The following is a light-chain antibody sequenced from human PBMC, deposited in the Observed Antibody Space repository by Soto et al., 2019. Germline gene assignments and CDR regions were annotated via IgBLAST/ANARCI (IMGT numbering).Light chain of an antibody. Sequence: EIVMTQSPATLSLSPGERATLSCRASQSVSSYLAWYQQKPGQAPRLLIYDASSRATGIPARFSGSGSGTDFTLTISSLEPEDFAVYYCHQRRNWPLTFGGGIKVEIK. CDR3: HQRRNWPLT. CDR2: DAS. CDR1: QSVSSY. V-gene: IGKV3-11*01. J-gene: IGKJ4*02.